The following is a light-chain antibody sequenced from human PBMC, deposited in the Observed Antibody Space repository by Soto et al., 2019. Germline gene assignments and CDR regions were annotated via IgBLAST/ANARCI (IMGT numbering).Light chain of an antibody. J-gene: IGKJ1*01. CDR1: QGISSY. Sequence: DIQLTQSPSFLSASVGDRVTLTCRASQGISSYLAWYQQKPGKAPNLLIYAASTLQSGVPSRFSGGGSGTEFTLTISSLQPEDFATYYCLLDYAYFWAFGQGTKVEVK. CDR2: AAS. CDR3: LLDYAYFWA. V-gene: IGKV1-9*01.